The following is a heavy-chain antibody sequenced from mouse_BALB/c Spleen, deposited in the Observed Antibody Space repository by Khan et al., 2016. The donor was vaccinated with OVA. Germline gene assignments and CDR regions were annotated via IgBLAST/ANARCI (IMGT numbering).Heavy chain of an antibody. CDR2: ISYSGST. CDR1: GYSITSDYA. CDR3: ARTARIKY. V-gene: IGHV3-2*02. Sequence: EVELVESGPGLLKPSQSLSLTCTVTGYSITSDYAWNWIRQFPGNKLEWMAYISYSGSTIYSPSLRSRISITRDTSKNQFFLQLNSVTTEDTATYYCARTARIKYWGQGTTLTVSS. D-gene: IGHD1-2*01. J-gene: IGHJ2*01.